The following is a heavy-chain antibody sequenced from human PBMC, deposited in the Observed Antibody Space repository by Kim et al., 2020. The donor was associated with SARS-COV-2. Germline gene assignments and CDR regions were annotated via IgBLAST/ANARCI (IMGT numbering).Heavy chain of an antibody. CDR1: GFTFSSYG. CDR2: IWYDGSNK. J-gene: IGHJ4*02. CDR3: AKDRRVGATRGACDY. V-gene: IGHV3-33*06. Sequence: GGSLRLSCAASGFTFSSYGMHWVRQAPGKGLEWVAVIWYDGSNKYYADSVKGRFTISRDNSKNTLYLQMNSLRAEDTAVYYCAKDRRVGATRGACDYWGQGTLVTVSS. D-gene: IGHD1-26*01.